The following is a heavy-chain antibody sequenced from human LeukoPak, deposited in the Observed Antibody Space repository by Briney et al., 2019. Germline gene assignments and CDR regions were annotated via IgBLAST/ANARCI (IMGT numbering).Heavy chain of an antibody. CDR2: INHSGST. CDR1: GASVSSDGYY. V-gene: IGHV4-34*01. J-gene: IGHJ4*02. CDR3: ARGLRGSGSYYNGLDY. D-gene: IGHD3-10*01. Sequence: PSETLSLTCTVSGASVSSDGYYWSWIRQPPGKGLEWIGEINHSGSTNYNPSLKSRVTISVDTSKNQFSLKLSSVTAADTAVYYCARGLRGSGSYYNGLDYWGQGTLVTVSS.